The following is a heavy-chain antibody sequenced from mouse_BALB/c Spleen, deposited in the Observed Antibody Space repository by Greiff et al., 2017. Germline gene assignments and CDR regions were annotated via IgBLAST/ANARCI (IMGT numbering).Heavy chain of an antibody. CDR2: ISDGGSYT. D-gene: IGHD2-1*01. V-gene: IGHV5-4*02. J-gene: IGHJ4*01. Sequence: EVQGVESGGGLVKPGGSLKLSCAASGFTFSDYYMYWVRQTPEKRLEWVATISDGGSYTYYPDSVKGRFTISRDNAKNNLYLQMSSLKSEDTAMYYCARRGNYVYYAMDYWGQGTSVTVSS. CDR3: ARRGNYVYYAMDY. CDR1: GFTFSDYY.